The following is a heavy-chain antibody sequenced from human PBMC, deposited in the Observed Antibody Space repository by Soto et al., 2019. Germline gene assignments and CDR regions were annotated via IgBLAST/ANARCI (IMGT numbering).Heavy chain of an antibody. D-gene: IGHD5-12*01. J-gene: IGHJ6*02. CDR3: ATRVDIVDTSLGSGMDV. V-gene: IGHV1-24*01. CDR2: FDPEDGET. Sequence: ASVKVSCKVSGYTLTELSMHWVRQAPGKGLEWMGGFDPEDGETIYAQKFQGRVTMTEDTSTDTAYMELSSLRSEDTAVYYCATRVDIVDTSLGSGMDVWGQGTTVTVSS. CDR1: GYTLTELS.